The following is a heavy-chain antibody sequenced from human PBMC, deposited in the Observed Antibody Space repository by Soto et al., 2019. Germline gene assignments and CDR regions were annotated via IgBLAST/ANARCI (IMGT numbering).Heavy chain of an antibody. CDR2: IYHSGTT. CDR3: ARTDSVGYYPN. J-gene: IGHJ4*02. CDR1: GDSISSGYY. V-gene: IGHV4-38-2*01. Sequence: PSETLSLTCAVSGDSISSGYYWAWIRQPPGKGLEWIGSIYHSGTTYYNPSLRSRVTISVDTSKNQFSLSMRSVTAADSSVSYFARTDSVGYYPNLGQETLVTVSS. D-gene: IGHD3-22*01.